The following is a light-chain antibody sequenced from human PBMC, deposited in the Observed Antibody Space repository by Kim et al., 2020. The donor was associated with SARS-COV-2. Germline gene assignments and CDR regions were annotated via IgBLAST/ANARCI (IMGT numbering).Light chain of an antibody. Sequence: SVSVGDRVTITCRASQGIRNDLGWYQQKPGKGPKRLIFASSNLQSGVPSRFSGSASGTEFTLTISSLQPEDFATYYCLQHTTYPPTFGQGTKLEI. CDR1: QGIRND. CDR2: ASS. CDR3: LQHTTYPPT. V-gene: IGKV1-17*01. J-gene: IGKJ1*01.